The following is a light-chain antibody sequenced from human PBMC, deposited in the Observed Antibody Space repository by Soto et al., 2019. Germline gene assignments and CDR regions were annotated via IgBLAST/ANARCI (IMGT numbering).Light chain of an antibody. CDR3: QQYTDWPLT. CDR2: GAS. J-gene: IGKJ4*01. V-gene: IGKV3-15*01. CDR1: QSVSSS. Sequence: EIVMTQSPATLSVSPGERATLSCRASQSVSSSLAWYQHKRGQAARLLIHGASTRAIGIPDRFSGSGSGTEFTLTISSLQSEYFAVYYCQQYTDWPLTFGGGTKVEIK.